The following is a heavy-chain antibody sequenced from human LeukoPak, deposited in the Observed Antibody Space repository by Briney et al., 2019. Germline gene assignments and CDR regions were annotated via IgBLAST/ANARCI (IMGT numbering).Heavy chain of an antibody. D-gene: IGHD4-17*01. Sequence: HPGGSLRLSCAASGFTFSSYEMNWVRQAPGKGLEWVSYISSGDSTIYYADSVKGRFTISRDNAKNSLYLQMNSLRAEDTAVYYCARVAINDYGDYFDYWGQGTLVTVSS. CDR3: ARVAINDYGDYFDY. CDR2: ISSGDSTI. CDR1: GFTFSSYE. V-gene: IGHV3-48*03. J-gene: IGHJ4*02.